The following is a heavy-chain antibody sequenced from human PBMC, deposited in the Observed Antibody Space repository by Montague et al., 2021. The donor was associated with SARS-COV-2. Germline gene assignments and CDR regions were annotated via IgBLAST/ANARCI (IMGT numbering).Heavy chain of an antibody. J-gene: IGHJ4*02. CDR1: GGSISSYY. Sequence: SETLSLTCTVSGGSISSYYWSWIRQPPGKGLGWIGYIYYSGSTNYNSSLKSRVTISVDTSKNQFSLKLSSVTAADTAVYYCARVGVITTWFYFDYWGQGTLVTVSS. V-gene: IGHV4-59*01. CDR2: IYYSGST. D-gene: IGHD3-22*01. CDR3: ARVGVITTWFYFDY.